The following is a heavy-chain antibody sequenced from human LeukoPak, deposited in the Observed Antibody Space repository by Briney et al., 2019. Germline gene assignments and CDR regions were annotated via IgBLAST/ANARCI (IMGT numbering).Heavy chain of an antibody. Sequence: GGSLRLSCVASGFTFTSYGMHWVRQAPGKGLEWVAKIKQDGSEKYYVDSVKGRFTISRDNAKNSLYLQMNSLRAEDTAVYYCARVPMIAARPRYFQHWGQGTLVTVSS. CDR1: GFTFTSYG. CDR3: ARVPMIAARPRYFQH. V-gene: IGHV3-7*01. J-gene: IGHJ1*01. CDR2: IKQDGSEK. D-gene: IGHD6-6*01.